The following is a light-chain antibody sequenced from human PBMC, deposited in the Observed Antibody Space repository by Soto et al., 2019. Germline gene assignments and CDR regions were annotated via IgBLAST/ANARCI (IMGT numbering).Light chain of an antibody. CDR2: AAS. CDR3: LQHNSYPRT. V-gene: IGKV1-17*01. CDR1: QGIRKD. J-gene: IGKJ1*01. Sequence: DIQMTQSPSSLSASVGDRVTITCRAGQGIRKDLGWYQQKPGKAPKRLIYAASSLQSGVPSRFSGSGSGTEFTLPISRLQPEVFATYYWLQHNSYPRTFGPWTQVEI.